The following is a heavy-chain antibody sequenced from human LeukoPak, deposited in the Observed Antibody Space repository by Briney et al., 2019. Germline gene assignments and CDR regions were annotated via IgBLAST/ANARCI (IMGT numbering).Heavy chain of an antibody. D-gene: IGHD5-18*01. CDR3: ARRGYSYGFDY. CDR2: IYPGDSDS. CDR1: GYSFTSYR. Sequence: GESLKISCKGSGYSFTSYRIGWVRQMPGKCLEWMGIIYPGDSDSRYSPSFQGQVTISSDKSISTAYLQWSSLKASDTAMYYCARRGYSYGFDYWGQGTLVTVSS. V-gene: IGHV5-51*01. J-gene: IGHJ4*02.